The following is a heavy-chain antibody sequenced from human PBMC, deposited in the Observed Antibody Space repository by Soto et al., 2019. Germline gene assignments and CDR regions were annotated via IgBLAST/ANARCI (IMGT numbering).Heavy chain of an antibody. CDR3: ARVIGYCSSTSCYSSPWFDP. V-gene: IGHV1-69*02. CDR1: GGTFSSYT. Sequence: ASVKVSCKASGGTFSSYTISWVRQAPGQGLEWMGRIIPILGIANYAQKFQGRVTITADKSTSTAYMELSSLRSEDTAVYYCARVIGYCSSTSCYSSPWFDPWGQGTLVTVSS. CDR2: IIPILGIA. J-gene: IGHJ5*02. D-gene: IGHD2-2*01.